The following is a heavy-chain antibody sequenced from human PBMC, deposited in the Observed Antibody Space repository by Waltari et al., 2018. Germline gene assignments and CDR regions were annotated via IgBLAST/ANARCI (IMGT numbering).Heavy chain of an antibody. Sequence: QVQLQESGPGLVKPSETLSLTCTVSGGSISSYYWSWIRQPPGKGLEWIGYIYYSVSTNSNPSLKSRVTISVDTSKNQFSLKLSSVTAADTAVYYCARDPWGSYSGGGVAFDIWGQGTMVTVSS. CDR1: GGSISSYY. CDR2: IYYSVST. J-gene: IGHJ3*02. D-gene: IGHD1-26*01. CDR3: ARDPWGSYSGGGVAFDI. V-gene: IGHV4-59*01.